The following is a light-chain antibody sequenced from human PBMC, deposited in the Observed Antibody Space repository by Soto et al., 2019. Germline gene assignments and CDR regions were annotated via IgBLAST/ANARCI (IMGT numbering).Light chain of an antibody. CDR2: DAS. Sequence: AIRRTQSQSSFSASTVDSLSITWRATQDIGTYLAWYQQIPGKAPKLLIYDASTLQTGVPSRFSGSGSGTDFTLTSSYLQSEDFGTYYCQQFYNYPRTFGQGTKGDIK. CDR1: QDIGTY. V-gene: IGKV1-8*01. CDR3: QQFYNYPRT. J-gene: IGKJ1*01.